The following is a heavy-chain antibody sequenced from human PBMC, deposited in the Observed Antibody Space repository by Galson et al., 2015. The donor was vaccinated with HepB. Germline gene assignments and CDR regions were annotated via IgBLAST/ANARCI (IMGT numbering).Heavy chain of an antibody. D-gene: IGHD1-1*01. Sequence: SLRLSCAASGFTVSSNYMSWVRQAPGEGLEWVSVIYSGGSTYYADSVKGRFTISRDNSKNTLYLQMNSLRAEDTAVYYCARVRQLERHFDYWGQGTLATVSS. CDR1: GFTVSSNY. CDR3: ARVRQLERHFDY. J-gene: IGHJ4*02. V-gene: IGHV3-53*05. CDR2: IYSGGST.